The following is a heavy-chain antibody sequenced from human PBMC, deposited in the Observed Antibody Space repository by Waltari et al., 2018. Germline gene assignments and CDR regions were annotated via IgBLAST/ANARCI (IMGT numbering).Heavy chain of an antibody. CDR2: INPNSGGT. CDR3: ATDYTAVAGLDY. Sequence: QVQLVQSGAEVKKPGASVKVSCKASGYTFTGYYMHWVRQAPGQGLEWMGRINPNSGGTNYAQKLQGRVTMTRDTSTDTAYMELSSLRSEDTAVYYCATDYTAVAGLDYWGQGTLVTVSS. D-gene: IGHD6-19*01. J-gene: IGHJ4*02. CDR1: GYTFTGYY. V-gene: IGHV1-2*06.